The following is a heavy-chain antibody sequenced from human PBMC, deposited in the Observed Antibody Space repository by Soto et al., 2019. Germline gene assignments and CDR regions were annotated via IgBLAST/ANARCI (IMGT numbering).Heavy chain of an antibody. Sequence: VASVKVSCKTSGYPFTVYAMHWVRQAPGQGLEWMGWIDPNSDYTDYAQKFQGRVTMTRDTSISTAYMEMSRLRSDDTAVYFCARDRGGGYYGMDVWGQGTTVTVSS. CDR2: IDPNSDYT. V-gene: IGHV1-2*02. J-gene: IGHJ6*02. CDR1: GYPFTVYA. CDR3: ARDRGGGYYGMDV. D-gene: IGHD3-16*01.